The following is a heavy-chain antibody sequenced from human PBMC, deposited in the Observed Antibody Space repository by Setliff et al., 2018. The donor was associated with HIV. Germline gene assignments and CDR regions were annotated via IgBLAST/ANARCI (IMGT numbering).Heavy chain of an antibody. Sequence: SETLSLTCTVSGGSISSGSYYWSWIRQPAGKGLEWIGHIYTSGNTNHNPPLKSRVTMSVDTSESQFSLKLGSVTAADTAVYYCARHKSQPYYFDYWGQGTLVTVSS. CDR2: IYTSGNT. V-gene: IGHV4-61*09. CDR1: GGSISSGSYY. J-gene: IGHJ4*02. CDR3: ARHKSQPYYFDY.